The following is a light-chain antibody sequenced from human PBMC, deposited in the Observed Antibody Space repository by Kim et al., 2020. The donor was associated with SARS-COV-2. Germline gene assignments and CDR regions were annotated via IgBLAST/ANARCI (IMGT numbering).Light chain of an antibody. Sequence: CTLSSGYSNYKVDWYQQRPGKGPRFVMRVGTGGIVGSKGDGIPDRFSVLGSGLNWYLTIKNIQEEDESDYHCGADHGSGSNFVYVFGTGTKVTVL. CDR1: SGYSNYK. CDR2: VGTGGIVG. V-gene: IGLV9-49*01. J-gene: IGLJ1*01. CDR3: GADHGSGSNFVYV.